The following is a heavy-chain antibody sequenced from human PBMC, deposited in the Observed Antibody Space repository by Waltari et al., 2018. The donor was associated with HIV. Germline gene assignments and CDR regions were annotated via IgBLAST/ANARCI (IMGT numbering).Heavy chain of an antibody. V-gene: IGHV4-34*02. CDR2: INHSGKT. J-gene: IGHJ3*02. D-gene: IGHD2-21*01. CDR3: ARRRWRTTMVFVVKGGVFDI. CDR1: CGTFNNFF. Sequence: QVQLQQWGAGLVKPAETLSLNCAVYCGTFNNFFWSFVRQSPGKGLEWIGEINHSGKTDYNPSLKGRVSLSIDPSKKQFYLELTSVTVADTAIYYCARRRWRTTMVFVVKGGVFDIWGQGTEVTVSS.